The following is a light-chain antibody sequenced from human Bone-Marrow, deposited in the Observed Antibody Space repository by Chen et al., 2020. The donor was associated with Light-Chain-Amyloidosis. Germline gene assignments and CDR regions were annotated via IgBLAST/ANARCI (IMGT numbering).Light chain of an antibody. CDR1: NIGSTS. CDR3: QVWDRSSDRPV. J-gene: IGLJ3*02. V-gene: IGLV3-21*02. CDR2: DDS. Sequence: SYVLPQPSSVSVAPGQTATLACGGNNIGSTSVHWYQQTSGQAPLLVVYDDSDRPSGIPERLSGSNSGNTATLTISRVEAGDEADYYCQVWDRSSDRPVFGGGTKLTVL.